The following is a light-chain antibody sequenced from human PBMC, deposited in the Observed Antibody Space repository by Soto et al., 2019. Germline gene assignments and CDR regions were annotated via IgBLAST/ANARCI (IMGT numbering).Light chain of an antibody. CDR1: QSVSSSY. CDR3: QQYGSSPPYT. Sequence: EIVLTQSPGTLSLSPGERATLSCRASQSVSSSYLAWYQQKPGQAPRLLIYGASSRATGIPDRFSGSGSGTDFTLTISRLXXXXXAVYYCQQYGSSPPYTFGQGTKLEIK. V-gene: IGKV3-20*01. J-gene: IGKJ2*01. CDR2: GAS.